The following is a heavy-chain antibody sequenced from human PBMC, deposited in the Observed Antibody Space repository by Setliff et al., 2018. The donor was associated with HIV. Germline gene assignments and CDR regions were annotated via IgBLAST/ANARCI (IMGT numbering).Heavy chain of an antibody. CDR1: GFSLRSRGVG. D-gene: IGHD3-10*01. CDR2: IYWDDDK. Sequence: SGPTLVNPTPTLTLTCTFSGFSLRSRGVGVGWIRQPPGKALEWLALIYWDDDKHYSPSVKSRLNISKDTSKSQVVLTMTNMDPVDTATYYCARGYGSGSYYRRYYLYCYMDVVGKGTTVTVSS. V-gene: IGHV2-5*02. CDR3: ARGYGSGSYYRRYYLYCYMDV. J-gene: IGHJ6*03.